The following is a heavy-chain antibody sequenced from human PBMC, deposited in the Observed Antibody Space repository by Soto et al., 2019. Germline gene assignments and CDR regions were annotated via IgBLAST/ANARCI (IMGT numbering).Heavy chain of an antibody. CDR3: AKGLNVGATPPFDY. J-gene: IGHJ4*02. V-gene: IGHV3-23*01. D-gene: IGHD1-26*01. CDR1: GFTFSSYG. Sequence: EVQLLESGGGLVQPGGSLRLSCAASGFTFSSYGMSWVRQAPGKGLEWVSAISGSGFGTYYADSVKGRFTISRDNSKNTLYLQMNSLRAEDTAVYYCAKGLNVGATPPFDYWGQGTLVTVSS. CDR2: ISGSGFGT.